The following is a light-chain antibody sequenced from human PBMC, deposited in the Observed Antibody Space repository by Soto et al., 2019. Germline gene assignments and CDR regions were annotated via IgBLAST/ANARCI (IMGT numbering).Light chain of an antibody. CDR3: AAWDNGLNGVV. CDR1: NSNIGSNT. V-gene: IGLV1-44*01. Sequence: QSVLTQPPSASGTPGQRVIISCSGSNSNIGSNTANWYQQLPGTAPKLLIYTNNQRPSGVPDRFSGSKSGTSASLAISGLQSEDEADYYCAAWDNGLNGVVFGGGTKLTV. J-gene: IGLJ2*01. CDR2: TNN.